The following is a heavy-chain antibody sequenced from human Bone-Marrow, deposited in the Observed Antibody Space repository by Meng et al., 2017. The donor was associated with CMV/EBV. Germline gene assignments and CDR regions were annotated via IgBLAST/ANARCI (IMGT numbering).Heavy chain of an antibody. V-gene: IGHV4-30-4*08. CDR3: ARVVTAGYFYFDY. CDR1: GGSFSGYY. Sequence: SETLSLTCAVYGGSFSGYYWSWIRQPPGKGLEWIGYIYYSGTTYYNPSLKSRLTISIDTSRNQFSLKLTSVTATDTAVYSCARVVTAGYFYFDYWGQGKLVTVSS. CDR2: IYYSGTT. D-gene: IGHD5-18*01. J-gene: IGHJ4*02.